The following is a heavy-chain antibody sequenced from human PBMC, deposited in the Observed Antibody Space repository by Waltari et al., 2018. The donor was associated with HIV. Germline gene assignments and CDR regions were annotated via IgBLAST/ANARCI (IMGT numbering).Heavy chain of an antibody. V-gene: IGHV1-2*06. CDR3: ARDPQRKDGYNFDS. Sequence: QVQLVQSGAEVKKPGASVKVSCKTSGSGFNTYYLHWVRQAPGRGLEWMGLFDMKTGVTSYAQAFQGRVTMAGDASISTASLELSSLTSDDTATYYCARDPQRKDGYNFDSWGQGTLVTVSS. CDR2: FDMKTGVT. D-gene: IGHD5-12*01. J-gene: IGHJ4*02. CDR1: GSGFNTYY.